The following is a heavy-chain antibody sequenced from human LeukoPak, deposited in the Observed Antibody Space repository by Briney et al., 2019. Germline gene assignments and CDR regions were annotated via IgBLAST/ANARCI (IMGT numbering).Heavy chain of an antibody. J-gene: IGHJ4*02. CDR3: AKESKDIVVVGLFDY. Sequence: PGGSLRLSCAASGFTFSSYAMSWVRQAPGKELEWVSAISGSGGSTYYADSVKGRFTISRDNSKNTLYLQMNSLRAEDTAVYYCAKESKDIVVVGLFDYWGQGTLVTVSS. D-gene: IGHD2-2*01. CDR1: GFTFSSYA. V-gene: IGHV3-23*01. CDR2: ISGSGGST.